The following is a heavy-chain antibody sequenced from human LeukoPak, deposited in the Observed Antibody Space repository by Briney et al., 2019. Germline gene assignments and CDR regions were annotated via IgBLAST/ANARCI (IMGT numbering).Heavy chain of an antibody. V-gene: IGHV4-4*07. D-gene: IGHD1-26*01. CDR3: ARDLSSGSYYPDAFDI. J-gene: IGHJ3*02. CDR2: IYTSGST. CDR1: GGSISSYY. Sequence: SETLSLTCTVSGGSISSYYWSWIRQPAGKGLERIGRIYTSGSTNYNPSLKSRVTMSVDTSKNQFSLKLSSVTAADTAVYYCARDLSSGSYYPDAFDIWGQGTMVTVSS.